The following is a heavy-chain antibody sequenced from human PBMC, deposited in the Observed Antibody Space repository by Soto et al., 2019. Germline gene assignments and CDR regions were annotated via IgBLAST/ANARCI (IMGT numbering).Heavy chain of an antibody. CDR2: IVPLFGTA. D-gene: IGHD3-3*01. Sequence: QVQLVQSGAEVKEPGSSVNVSCKTSGGTFGNTAVTWVRQVPGQGLEWIGGIVPLFGTANYAQKFRGRVMITADESTSTAYMDLSSVRSYDTAIYYCARDGDTGYSFWSGPLGGGRFDPWGQGTLFTVSS. J-gene: IGHJ5*02. V-gene: IGHV1-69*12. CDR1: GGTFGNTA. CDR3: ARDGDTGYSFWSGPLGGGRFDP.